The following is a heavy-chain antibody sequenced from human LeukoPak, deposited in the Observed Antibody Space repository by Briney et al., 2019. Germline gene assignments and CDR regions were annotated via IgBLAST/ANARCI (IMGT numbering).Heavy chain of an antibody. CDR2: IDWDDDK. CDR3: ARTRVAPAGMNAFDY. J-gene: IGHJ4*01. D-gene: IGHD2-2*01. CDR1: GFSLSTSGMC. Sequence: SGPALVKPTQTLTLTCTFSGFSLSTSGMCVSWIRQPPVKALEWLALIDWDDDKYYSTSLKTRLTISKDTSKNQVVLTMTNTDPVDTATYTCARTRVAPAGMNAFDYWGQGTLVTVSS. V-gene: IGHV2-70*01.